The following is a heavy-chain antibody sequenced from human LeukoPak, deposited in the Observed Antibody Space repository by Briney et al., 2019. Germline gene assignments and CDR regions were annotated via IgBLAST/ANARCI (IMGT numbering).Heavy chain of an antibody. CDR3: TRKTNDWFDP. CDR1: GGSISSYY. D-gene: IGHD2-8*01. Sequence: SETLSLTCTVSGGSISSYYWNWIRQSPGKGLEWIGYIYYTGSTNYNPSLRSRVTISVDTSKNQFSLKLSSVNAADTAVYYCTRKTNDWFDPWGQGTLVTVSS. J-gene: IGHJ5*02. V-gene: IGHV4-59*01. CDR2: IYYTGST.